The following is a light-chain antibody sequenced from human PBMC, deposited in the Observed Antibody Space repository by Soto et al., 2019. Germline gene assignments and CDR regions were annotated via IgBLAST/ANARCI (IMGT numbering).Light chain of an antibody. Sequence: QSVLTQPPSASGTPGQRVTISCSGSSSNIGSNYVYWYQQLPGTAPKLLIYTNNQRPSGVPDRFSGSKSGTSASLAISGLRSEDEDDYYCAAWDGSLGGAYVFGTGTKLTVL. V-gene: IGLV1-47*01. CDR2: TNN. CDR3: AAWDGSLGGAYV. J-gene: IGLJ1*01. CDR1: SSNIGSNY.